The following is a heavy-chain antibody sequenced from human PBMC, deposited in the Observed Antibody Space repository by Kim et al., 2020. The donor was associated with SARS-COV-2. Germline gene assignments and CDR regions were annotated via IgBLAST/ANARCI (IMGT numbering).Heavy chain of an antibody. J-gene: IGHJ4*02. Sequence: VSVKSRITINPDTSKNQFSLQLNSVTPEDTAVYYRARGYCSGGSCLPFDYWGQGTLVTVSS. V-gene: IGHV6-1*01. D-gene: IGHD2-15*01. CDR3: ARGYCSGGSCLPFDY.